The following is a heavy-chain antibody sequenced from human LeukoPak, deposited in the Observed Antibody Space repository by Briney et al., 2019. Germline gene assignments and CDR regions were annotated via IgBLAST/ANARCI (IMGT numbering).Heavy chain of an antibody. V-gene: IGHV4-59*01. CDR1: GGSISSYY. J-gene: IGHJ3*02. CDR3: ARDLKLGYSSGWYEGDAFDI. Sequence: SETLSLTCTVSGGSISSYYWSWIRQPPGKGLEWIGYIYYSGSTNYNPSLESRVTISVDTSKNQFSLKLSSVTAADTAVYYCARDLKLGYSSGWYEGDAFDIWGQGTMVTVSS. D-gene: IGHD6-19*01. CDR2: IYYSGST.